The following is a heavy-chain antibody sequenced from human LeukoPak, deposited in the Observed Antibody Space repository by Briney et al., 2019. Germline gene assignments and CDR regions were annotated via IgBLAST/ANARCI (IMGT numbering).Heavy chain of an antibody. J-gene: IGHJ4*02. D-gene: IGHD6-13*01. V-gene: IGHV6-1*01. CDR2: TYYRSNWYN. Sequence: SQTLSLTCAISGDSVSSNSAVWNWIRQSPSRGLERLGRTYYRSNWYNDYALSVKGRITVNPDTSKNQFSLQLNSVTPEDTAVYYCTRGGAAAGFDYWGQGTLVTVSS. CDR1: GDSVSSNSAV. CDR3: TRGGAAAGFDY.